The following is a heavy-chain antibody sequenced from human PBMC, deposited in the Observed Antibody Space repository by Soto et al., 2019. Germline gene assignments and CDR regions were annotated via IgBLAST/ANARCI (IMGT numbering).Heavy chain of an antibody. CDR3: AGPGYSSQDY. Sequence: PGGSRRLSCAASGFTFSSFALSWVRQAPGMGLEWVSAISGSGDGTDYADSVKGRFTISRDNSKNTLYLQMNSLRAEDTAVYYCAGPGYSSQDYWGQGALVTVSS. D-gene: IGHD5-18*01. CDR2: ISGSGDGT. CDR1: GFTFSSFA. V-gene: IGHV3-23*01. J-gene: IGHJ4*02.